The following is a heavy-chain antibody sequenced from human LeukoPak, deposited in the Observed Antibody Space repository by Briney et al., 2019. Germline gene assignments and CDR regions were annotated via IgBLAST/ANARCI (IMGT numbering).Heavy chain of an antibody. D-gene: IGHD6-13*01. Sequence: PSETLSLTCAVSGGSISRSDWWSWVRQPPRKWLEWIGEISHSGSTKYNPSLKSRVTISVDKSKNQFSLKLSSVTAADTAVYYCAGQGVAAAGTSRFDYWGQGTLVTVPS. J-gene: IGHJ4*02. V-gene: IGHV4-4*02. CDR2: ISHSGST. CDR1: GGSISRSDW. CDR3: AGQGVAAAGTSRFDY.